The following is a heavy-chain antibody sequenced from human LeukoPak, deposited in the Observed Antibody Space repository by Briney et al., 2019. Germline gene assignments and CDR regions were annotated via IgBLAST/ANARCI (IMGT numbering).Heavy chain of an antibody. CDR3: AKYGDHWNYFDY. CDR1: GGPVSGYY. D-gene: IGHD4-17*01. Sequence: PSETLSLTCTVSGGPVSGYYWSWIRQPPGKGLEWIGWIYYTGTTNYNSSLKSRVTISVDTSRNQFSLRLTSVTAADTAVYYCAKYGDHWNYFDYWGQGTLVTVSS. J-gene: IGHJ4*02. V-gene: IGHV4-59*02. CDR2: IYYTGTT.